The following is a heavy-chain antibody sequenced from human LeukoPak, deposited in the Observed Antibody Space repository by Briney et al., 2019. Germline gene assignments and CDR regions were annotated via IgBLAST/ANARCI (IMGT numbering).Heavy chain of an antibody. D-gene: IGHD3-10*01. CDR3: ARAGTLVRGVIYPFDY. CDR2: ISAATGNT. Sequence: GASVKVSCKASGYTFNSYHISWVRQAPGQGLEWMGWISAATGNTKCAQKLQARVTMTTDTSTSTAFMELRSLRSDDTAVYYCARAGTLVRGVIYPFDYWGQGTLVTVSS. V-gene: IGHV1-18*01. J-gene: IGHJ4*02. CDR1: GYTFNSYH.